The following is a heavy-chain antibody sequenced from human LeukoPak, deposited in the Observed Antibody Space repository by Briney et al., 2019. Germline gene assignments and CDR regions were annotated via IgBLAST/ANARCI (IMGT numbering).Heavy chain of an antibody. V-gene: IGHV3-30-3*01. CDR1: GFTFGSYA. CDR3: ARVNLWFVELLPFDI. Sequence: PGGSLRLSCAASGFTFGSYAMHWVRQAPGKGLEWVAVISYDGSNKYYADSVKGRFTISRDNSKNTLYLQMSSLRAEDTAVYYCARVNLWFVELLPFDIWGQGTMVTVSS. CDR2: ISYDGSNK. D-gene: IGHD3-10*01. J-gene: IGHJ3*02.